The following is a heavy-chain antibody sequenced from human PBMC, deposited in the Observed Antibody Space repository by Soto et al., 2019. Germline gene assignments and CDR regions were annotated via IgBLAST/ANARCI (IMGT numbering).Heavy chain of an antibody. J-gene: IGHJ6*02. D-gene: IGHD2-15*01. CDR1: GGSISSGDYY. CDR2: IYYSGST. Sequence: QVQLQESGPGLVKPSQTLSLTCTVSGGSISSGDYYWSWIRHPPGKGLEWIGYIYYSGSTYYNPSLKSRVTISVDTSKNQFSLKMSSVTAADTAVYYCARDFRYCSGGSCPDYYYYGMDVWGQGTTVTVSS. CDR3: ARDFRYCSGGSCPDYYYYGMDV. V-gene: IGHV4-30-4*01.